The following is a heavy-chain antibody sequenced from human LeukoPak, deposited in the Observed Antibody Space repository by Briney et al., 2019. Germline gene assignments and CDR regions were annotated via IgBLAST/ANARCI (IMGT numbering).Heavy chain of an antibody. CDR2: ISSGSSYI. D-gene: IGHD2-2*01. CDR1: GFTFSSYS. V-gene: IGHV3-21*01. Sequence: GGSLRLSCAASGFTFSSYSMNWVRQAPGKGLEWVSSISSGSSYIFYADSVKGRFTISRDNAKNSLYLQMNSLRAEDTAVYYCARQRGDCSSTSCYFYDDYWGQGTLVTVSS. CDR3: ARQRGDCSSTSCYFYDDY. J-gene: IGHJ4*02.